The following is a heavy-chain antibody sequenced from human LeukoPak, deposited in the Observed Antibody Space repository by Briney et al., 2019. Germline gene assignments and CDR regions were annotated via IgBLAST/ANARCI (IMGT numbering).Heavy chain of an antibody. CDR3: ARGRSRYYDSSGYYYPFDY. J-gene: IGHJ4*02. V-gene: IGHV4-59*12. D-gene: IGHD3-22*01. Sequence: SETLSLTCTVSGGSISSYYWSWIRQPPGKGLEWIGYIYYSGSTYYNPSLKSRVTISVDTSKNQFSLKLSSVTAADTAVYYCARGRSRYYDSSGYYYPFDYWGQGTLVTVSS. CDR1: GGSISSYY. CDR2: IYYSGST.